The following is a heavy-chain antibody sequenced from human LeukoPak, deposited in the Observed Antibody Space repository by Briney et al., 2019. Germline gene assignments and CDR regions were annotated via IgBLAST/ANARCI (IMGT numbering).Heavy chain of an antibody. Sequence: SVTVSCKASGGTFSSYAISWVRQAPGQGLEWMGGIIPIFGTANYAQKFQGRVTITTDESTSTAYMELSSLRSEDTAVYCCARGGTYYYDSSGYTNWFDPWGQGTLVTVSS. CDR2: IIPIFGTA. CDR1: GGTFSSYA. D-gene: IGHD3-22*01. J-gene: IGHJ5*02. V-gene: IGHV1-69*05. CDR3: ARGGTYYYDSSGYTNWFDP.